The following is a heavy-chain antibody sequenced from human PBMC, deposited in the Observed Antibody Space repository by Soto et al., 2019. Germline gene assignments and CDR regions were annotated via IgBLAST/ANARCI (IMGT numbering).Heavy chain of an antibody. D-gene: IGHD3-22*01. CDR3: ARCDYDRSGPIDY. V-gene: IGHV4-34*01. Sequence: SETLSLTCGVYGGSFIGYYWSWIRQPPGKGLEWIGEINHSGNTKYSPSLKSRVTISVDTSENQFSLKLSSATAADTAVYYCARCDYDRSGPIDYWGQGILVTV. CDR1: GGSFIGYY. J-gene: IGHJ4*02. CDR2: INHSGNT.